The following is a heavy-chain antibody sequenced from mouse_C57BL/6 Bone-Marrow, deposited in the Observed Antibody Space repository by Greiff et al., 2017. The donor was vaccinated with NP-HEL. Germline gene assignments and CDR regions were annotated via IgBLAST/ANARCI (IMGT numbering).Heavy chain of an antibody. CDR2: INPSTGGT. V-gene: IGHV1-42*01. CDR1: GYSFTGYY. CDR3: ARRYGYAWFAY. J-gene: IGHJ3*01. D-gene: IGHD2-2*01. Sequence: EVQLVESGPELVKPGASVKISCKASGYSFTGYYMNWVKQSPEKSLEWIGEINPSTGGTTYNQKFKAKATLTVDKSSSTAYMQLKSLTSEDSAVYYCARRYGYAWFAYWGQGTLVTVSA.